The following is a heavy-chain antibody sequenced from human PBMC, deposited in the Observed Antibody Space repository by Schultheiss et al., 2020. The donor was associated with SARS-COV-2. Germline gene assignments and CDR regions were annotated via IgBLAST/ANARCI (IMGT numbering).Heavy chain of an antibody. J-gene: IGHJ5*02. CDR2: INHSGST. CDR1: GGSISSSNW. Sequence: SETLSLTCAVSGGSISSSNWWSWVRQPPGKGLEWIGEINHSGSTYYNPSLKSRVTISVDTSKNQFSLKLSSVTAADTAVYYCARAGYKGKQLVQWWFDPWGQGTLVTVSS. V-gene: IGHV4-4*02. D-gene: IGHD6-13*01. CDR3: ARAGYKGKQLVQWWFDP.